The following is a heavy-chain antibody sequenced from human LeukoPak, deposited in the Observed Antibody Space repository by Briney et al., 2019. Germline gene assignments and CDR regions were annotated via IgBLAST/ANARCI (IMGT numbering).Heavy chain of an antibody. D-gene: IGHD3-22*01. CDR3: AKGTHSSSWHRYDP. CDR2: IKSKTDGGTT. J-gene: IGHJ5*02. CDR1: GFTFRNAW. Sequence: GGSLRLSCAASGFTFRNAWMSWVRQAPGKGLEWVGRIKSKTDGGTTDFAAPVRGRFTISRDDSKNTLYLQMNSLRAEDTAVYYCAKGTHSSSWHRYDPWGQGTLVTVSS. V-gene: IGHV3-15*01.